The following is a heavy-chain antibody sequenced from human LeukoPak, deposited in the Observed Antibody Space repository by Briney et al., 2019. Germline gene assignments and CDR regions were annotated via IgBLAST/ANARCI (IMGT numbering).Heavy chain of an antibody. CDR1: GLPLGGFE. CDR3: ARDLGYGSGPDWFDP. Sequence: GGSLSPSCAASGLPLGGFEMNWVGKAQGKGLRGVSSISSSGSSIYYADSVKGRFTISRDNAKNSLYLQMNSLKTEDTAVYFCARDLGYGSGPDWFDPWGQGTLVTVSS. J-gene: IGHJ5*02. V-gene: IGHV3-48*03. D-gene: IGHD3-10*01. CDR2: ISSSGSSI.